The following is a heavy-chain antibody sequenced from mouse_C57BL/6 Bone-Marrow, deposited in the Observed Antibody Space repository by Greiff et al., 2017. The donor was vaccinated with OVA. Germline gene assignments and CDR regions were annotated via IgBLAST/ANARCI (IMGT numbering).Heavy chain of an antibody. CDR1: GYAFSSSW. J-gene: IGHJ2*01. CDR3: AKGVYYGSSYLYYFDY. V-gene: IGHV1-82*01. D-gene: IGHD1-1*01. Sequence: VQLQQSGPELVKPGASVKISCKASGYAFSSSWMNWVKQRPGKGLEWIGRIYPGDGDTNYNGKFKGKATLTADKSSSTAYRQLSSLTSEDSAVYFCAKGVYYGSSYLYYFDYWGQGTTLTVSS. CDR2: IYPGDGDT.